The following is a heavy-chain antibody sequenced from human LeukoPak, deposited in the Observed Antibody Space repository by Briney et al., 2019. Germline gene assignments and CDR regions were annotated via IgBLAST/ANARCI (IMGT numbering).Heavy chain of an antibody. Sequence: SETLSLTCTVSGGSISSYYWSWIRQPPGKGLEWIGYIYYSGSTNYNPSLKSRVTISVDTSKNQFSLKLSSVTVADTAVYYCARNYYDSSGYYRDDAFDIWGQGTMVTVSS. J-gene: IGHJ3*02. D-gene: IGHD3-22*01. V-gene: IGHV4-59*01. CDR3: ARNYYDSSGYYRDDAFDI. CDR2: IYYSGST. CDR1: GGSISSYY.